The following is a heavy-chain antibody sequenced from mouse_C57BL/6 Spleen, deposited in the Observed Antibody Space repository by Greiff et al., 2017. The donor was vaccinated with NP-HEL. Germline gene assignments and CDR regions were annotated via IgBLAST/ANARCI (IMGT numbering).Heavy chain of an antibody. J-gene: IGHJ2*01. CDR2: INPNNGGT. CDR1: GYTFTDYY. CDR3: ARKKIANFYDY. D-gene: IGHD5-1-1*01. Sequence: VQLQQSGPELVKPGASVKISCKASGYTFTDYYMNWVKQSHGKSLEWIGDINPNNGGTSYNQKFKGKATLTVDKSSSTAYMELRSLTSEDSAVYYCARKKIANFYDYWGQGTTLTVSS. V-gene: IGHV1-26*01.